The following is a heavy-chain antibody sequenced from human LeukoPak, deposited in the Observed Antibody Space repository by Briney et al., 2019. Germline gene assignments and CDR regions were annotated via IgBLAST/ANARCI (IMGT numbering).Heavy chain of an antibody. Sequence: GGSLRLSCAASGFTFISYWMSWVRQAPGKGLEWVANIKQEGSEKYYVDSVKGRFTISRDNAKNSLYLQMNSLRAEDTAVYYCARAPPRRTDYDILTGSGMDVWGKGTTVTVSS. D-gene: IGHD3-9*01. V-gene: IGHV3-7*01. CDR3: ARAPPRRTDYDILTGSGMDV. CDR1: GFTFISYW. CDR2: IKQEGSEK. J-gene: IGHJ6*03.